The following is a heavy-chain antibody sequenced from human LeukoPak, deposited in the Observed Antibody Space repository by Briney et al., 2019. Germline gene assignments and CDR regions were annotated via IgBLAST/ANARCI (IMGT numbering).Heavy chain of an antibody. V-gene: IGHV3-43*01. Sequence: GGSLRLSCAASGFTFDDYTMHWVRQAPGKGLEWVSLISWDGGSTYYADSVKGRFTISRDNAKNSLYLQMNSLRAEDTAVYYCARVDYDFWSGYSEIYYMDVWGKGTTVTVSS. CDR1: GFTFDDYT. CDR3: ARVDYDFWSGYSEIYYMDV. CDR2: ISWDGGST. D-gene: IGHD3-3*01. J-gene: IGHJ6*03.